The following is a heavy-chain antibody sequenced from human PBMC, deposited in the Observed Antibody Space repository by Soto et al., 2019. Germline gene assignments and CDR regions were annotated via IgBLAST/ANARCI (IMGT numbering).Heavy chain of an antibody. CDR1: GGSISSGDYY. CDR3: ARDPEPSKGHEEPPYFDY. D-gene: IGHD1-1*01. CDR2: IYYSGST. V-gene: IGHV4-30-4*01. J-gene: IGHJ4*02. Sequence: SETLSLTCTVSGGSISSGDYYWSWIRQPPGKGLEWIGYIYYSGSTYYNPSLKSRVTISVDTSKNQFSLKLSSVTAADTAVYYCARDPEPSKGHEEPPYFDYWGQGTLVTVSS.